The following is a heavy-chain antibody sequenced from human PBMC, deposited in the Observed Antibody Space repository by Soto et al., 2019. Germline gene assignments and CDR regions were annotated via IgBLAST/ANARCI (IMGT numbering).Heavy chain of an antibody. D-gene: IGHD3-10*01. V-gene: IGHV1-18*01. J-gene: IGHJ6*02. CDR2: ISAYNGNT. CDR3: ARVGVRLRGVIPYYYYGMDV. Sequence: ASVKVSCKASGYTFTSYGISWVRQAPGQGLEWMGWISAYNGNTNYAQKLQGRVTMTTDTSTSTAYMELRSLRSDDTAVYYCARVGVRLRGVIPYYYYGMDVWGQGTTVTVSS. CDR1: GYTFTSYG.